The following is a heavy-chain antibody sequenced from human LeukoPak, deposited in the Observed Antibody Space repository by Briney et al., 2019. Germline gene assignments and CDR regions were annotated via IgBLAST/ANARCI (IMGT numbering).Heavy chain of an antibody. V-gene: IGHV1-69*04. Sequence: SVKVSCKASGGTFSSYAISWVRQAPGQGLEWMGRIIPILGIANYAQKFQGRVTITADKSTSTAYMELSSLRSEDTAVYYCARDRWELLKGYFDYWGQGTLVTVSS. D-gene: IGHD1-26*01. CDR1: GGTFSSYA. J-gene: IGHJ4*02. CDR3: ARDRWELLKGYFDY. CDR2: IIPILGIA.